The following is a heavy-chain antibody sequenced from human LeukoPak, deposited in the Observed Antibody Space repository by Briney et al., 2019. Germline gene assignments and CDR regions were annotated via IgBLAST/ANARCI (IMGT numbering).Heavy chain of an antibody. CDR1: GFTFSSYA. CDR3: AKGGRYYDNSDYYRIDY. J-gene: IGHJ4*02. D-gene: IGHD3-22*01. CDR2: ISGSGGST. Sequence: PGGSLRLSCAASGFTFSSYAMSWVRQAPGKGLEWVSAISGSGGSTYYADSVKGRFPISRDNSKNTLYLQMNRLRAEDTAVYYCAKGGRYYDNSDYYRIDYWGQGTLVTVSS. V-gene: IGHV3-23*01.